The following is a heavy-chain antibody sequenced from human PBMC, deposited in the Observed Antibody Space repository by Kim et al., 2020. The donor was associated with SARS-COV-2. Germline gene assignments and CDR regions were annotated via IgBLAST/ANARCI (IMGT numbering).Heavy chain of an antibody. Sequence: SETLSLTCSVSGGSISGHSWSWIRQPPGKELDWIGYIYHSGYTSYSPSLESRVTISVDTSKNQFSLNLNSVSAADTAVYYCARVHSNSGRDGFYFDYWGQGTLVTVSS. CDR1: GGSISGHS. CDR3: ARVHSNSGRDGFYFDY. V-gene: IGHV4-59*11. D-gene: IGHD6-6*01. CDR2: IYHSGYT. J-gene: IGHJ4*02.